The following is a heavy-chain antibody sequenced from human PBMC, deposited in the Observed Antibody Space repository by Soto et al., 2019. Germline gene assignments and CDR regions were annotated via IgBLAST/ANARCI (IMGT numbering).Heavy chain of an antibody. D-gene: IGHD5-12*01. J-gene: IGHJ6*03. V-gene: IGHV4-59*01. CDR2: IYYSGST. CDR1: GGSIGSYY. CDR3: ARRPWNYGFYYMDV. Sequence: PSETLSLTCTVSGGSIGSYYWSWIRQPPGKGLEWIGYIYYSGSTNYNPSLKSRVTISVDTSKNQFSLKLSSVTAADTAVYYCARRPWNYGFYYMDVWGKGTTVTVSS.